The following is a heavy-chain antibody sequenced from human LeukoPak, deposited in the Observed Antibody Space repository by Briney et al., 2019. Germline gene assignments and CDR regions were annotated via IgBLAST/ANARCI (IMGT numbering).Heavy chain of an antibody. Sequence: KPSETLSLTCTVSSDSISNSAYHWGWIRQPPGKGLEWIGEISHSGSTNYNPSLKSRVTISVDTSKNQFSLKLSSVTAADTAVYYCARGLSWQWLAGPFFDYWGQGTLVTVSS. D-gene: IGHD6-19*01. J-gene: IGHJ4*02. CDR2: ISHSGST. CDR3: ARGLSWQWLAGPFFDY. V-gene: IGHV4-39*07. CDR1: SDSISNSAYH.